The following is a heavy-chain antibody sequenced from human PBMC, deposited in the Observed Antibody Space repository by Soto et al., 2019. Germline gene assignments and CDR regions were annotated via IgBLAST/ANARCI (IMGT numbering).Heavy chain of an antibody. CDR3: TSRWSGSYSYIDY. D-gene: IGHD1-26*01. CDR2: IRSKANSYAT. J-gene: IGHJ4*02. V-gene: IGHV3-73*01. Sequence: GGSLRLSCAASGFTFSGSAMHWVRQASGKGLEWVGRIRSKANSYATAYAASVKGRFTISRDDSKNTAYLQMNSLKTEDTAVYYCTSRWSGSYSYIDYWGQGTLVTVSS. CDR1: GFTFSGSA.